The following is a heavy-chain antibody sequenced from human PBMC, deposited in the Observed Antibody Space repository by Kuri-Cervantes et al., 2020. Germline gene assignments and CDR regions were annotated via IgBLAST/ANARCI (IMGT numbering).Heavy chain of an antibody. J-gene: IGHJ4*02. Sequence: ASVKVSCKASGYTFTGYYMHWVRQAPGQGLEWMGWINPNSGGTNYAQKFQGRVPMTRDTSISTAYMELSRLRSDDTAVYYCARDPGHWNHVQADYWGQGTLVTVSS. V-gene: IGHV1-2*02. CDR3: ARDPGHWNHVQADY. CDR1: GYTFTGYY. D-gene: IGHD1-1*01. CDR2: INPNSGGT.